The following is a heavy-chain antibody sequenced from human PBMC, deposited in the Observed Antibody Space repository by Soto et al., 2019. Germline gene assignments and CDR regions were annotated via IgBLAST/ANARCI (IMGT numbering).Heavy chain of an antibody. CDR3: ATLDVGYGSSTRCMGAFDY. D-gene: IGHD2-2*01. CDR2: VNPNSGGT. J-gene: IGHJ4*02. V-gene: IGHV1-2*02. CDR1: GYTFTGYY. Sequence: ASVKVSCKASGYTFTGYYMHWVRQAPGQGLEWMGWVNPNSGGTNYAQKFQGRVTMTRDTSISTAYMELSRLRSADTAVYSCATLDVGYGSSTRCMGAFDYWGQGTRGTVSS.